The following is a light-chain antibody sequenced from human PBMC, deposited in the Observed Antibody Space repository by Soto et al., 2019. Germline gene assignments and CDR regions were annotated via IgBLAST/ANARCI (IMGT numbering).Light chain of an antibody. J-gene: IGKJ5*01. Sequence: EIVLTQSPGTLSLSPGDRATLSCWASQSVGSRLAWYQQKPGQAPRLLISGASSRATGIPDRFSGSGSATDFTLTISRLEPEDCALYYCQHYGTSPITFGQGTRLEIK. V-gene: IGKV3-20*01. CDR1: QSVGSR. CDR2: GAS. CDR3: QHYGTSPIT.